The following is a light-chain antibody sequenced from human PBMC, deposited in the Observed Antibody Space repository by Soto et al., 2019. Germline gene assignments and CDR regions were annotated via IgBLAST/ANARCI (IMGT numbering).Light chain of an antibody. V-gene: IGKV3-20*01. CDR3: QQYGDSPYT. J-gene: IGKJ2*01. CDR2: AAS. Sequence: EIVLTQSPGTLSLFPGERATLSCRASQSVSRNYLAWYQQKPGQAPRLLIHAASTRATDIPDRFRGSGSGTAVTLTITRLEAEDFAVYHCQQYGDSPYTFGQGTKLEI. CDR1: QSVSRNY.